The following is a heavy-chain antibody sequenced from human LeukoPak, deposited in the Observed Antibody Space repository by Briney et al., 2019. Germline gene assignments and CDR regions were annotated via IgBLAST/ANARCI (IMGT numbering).Heavy chain of an antibody. J-gene: IGHJ3*02. CDR3: ARDEGTAMVTFAFDI. Sequence: TSETLSLTCTVPGGSISSYYRSWIRQPPGKGLEWIGRFCTSGSSNANPALKSRVTMSVDTSKNQFSLKLSSVTAADTGVYYCARDEGTAMVTFAFDIWGQGTMVTVSS. D-gene: IGHD5-18*01. CDR1: GGSISSYY. V-gene: IGHV4-4*07. CDR2: FCTSGSS.